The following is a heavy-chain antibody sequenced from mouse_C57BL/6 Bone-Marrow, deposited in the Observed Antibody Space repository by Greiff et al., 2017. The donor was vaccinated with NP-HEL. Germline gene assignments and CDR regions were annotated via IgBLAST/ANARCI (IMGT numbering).Heavy chain of an antibody. V-gene: IGHV1-69*01. Sequence: QVQLQQPGAELVMPGASVKLSCKASGYTFTSYWMHWVKQRPGQGLEWIGEIDPSDSYTNYNQKFKGKSTLTVDKSSSTAYMQLSSLTSEDSAVYYCASDYWGGYWGQGTLVTVSA. CDR3: ASDYWGGY. CDR1: GYTFTSYW. J-gene: IGHJ3*01. CDR2: IDPSDSYT. D-gene: IGHD2-4*01.